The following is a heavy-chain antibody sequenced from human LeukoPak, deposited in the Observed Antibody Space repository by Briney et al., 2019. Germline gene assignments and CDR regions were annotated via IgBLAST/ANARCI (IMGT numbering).Heavy chain of an antibody. CDR2: ISGAGGST. J-gene: IGHJ4*02. CDR1: GFTFDDYA. D-gene: IGHD5-24*01. V-gene: IGHV3-43*02. Sequence: AGGSLRLSCAASGFTFDDYAMHWVRQAPGKGLEWVSLISGAGGSTYYADSVKGRFTISRDNSKNSLYLQMNSLRTEDTALYYCAKDIYGRDGYNAPGWGQGTLVTVSP. CDR3: AKDIYGRDGYNAPG.